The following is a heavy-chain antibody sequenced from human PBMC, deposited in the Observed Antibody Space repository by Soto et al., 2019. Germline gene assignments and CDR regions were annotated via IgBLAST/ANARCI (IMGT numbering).Heavy chain of an antibody. CDR1: GWSFSGYY. CDR2: NNHSRST. V-gene: IGHV4-34*01. J-gene: IGHJ4*01. Sequence: QVQLQQWGAGLLKPSETLSLTCAVYGWSFSGYYWTWIRQPPGTGREWIGENNHSRSTNYNPSLKSRVTISVDTSKSQFSLKLTWVTAAETAVYYCARDKITGLFDYWGHGTLVTVSS. D-gene: IGHD3-16*01. CDR3: ARDKITGLFDY.